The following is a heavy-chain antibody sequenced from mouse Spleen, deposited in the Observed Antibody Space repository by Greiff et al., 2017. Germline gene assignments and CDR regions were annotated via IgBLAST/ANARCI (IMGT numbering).Heavy chain of an antibody. J-gene: IGHJ2*01. V-gene: IGHV1-63*02. CDR3: ARYDYDERSFDY. CDR2: IYPGGGYT. D-gene: IGHD2-4*01. Sequence: VKLVESGAELVRPGTSVKISCKASGYTFTNYWLGWVKQRPGHGLEWIGDIYPGGGYTNYNEKFKGKATLTADTSSSTAYMQLSSLTSEDSAVYFCARYDYDERSFDYWGQGTTLTVSS. CDR1: GYTFTNYW.